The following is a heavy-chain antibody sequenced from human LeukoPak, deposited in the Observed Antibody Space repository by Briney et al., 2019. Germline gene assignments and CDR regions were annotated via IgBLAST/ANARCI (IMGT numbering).Heavy chain of an antibody. Sequence: SETLSLTCTVSGGSISSSTYYWGWIRQPPGKGLEWIGNLYYSGSTYYNPSLKSRVTISVDTSKNQFSLKLSSVTAADTAVYYCARQAISGSDPPPFDSWGQGTLVTVSS. D-gene: IGHD5-12*01. V-gene: IGHV4-39*01. CDR2: LYYSGST. J-gene: IGHJ4*02. CDR1: GGSISSSTYY. CDR3: ARQAISGSDPPPFDS.